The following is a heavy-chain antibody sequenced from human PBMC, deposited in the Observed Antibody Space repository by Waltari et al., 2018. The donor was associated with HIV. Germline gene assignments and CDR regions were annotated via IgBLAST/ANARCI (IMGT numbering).Heavy chain of an antibody. J-gene: IGHJ4*02. CDR1: GFTFSSYG. Sequence: QVQLVASGGGVVQPSRSLRLSCVASGFTFSSYGVHWVRQAPGKGLEWVAVISYDGSNKYYADSVKGRFTISRDNSKNTLYLQMNSLRAEDTAVYYCAKDRQKIGYYDILTGYLDYWGQGT. V-gene: IGHV3-30*18. CDR3: AKDRQKIGYYDILTGYLDY. CDR2: ISYDGSNK. D-gene: IGHD3-9*01.